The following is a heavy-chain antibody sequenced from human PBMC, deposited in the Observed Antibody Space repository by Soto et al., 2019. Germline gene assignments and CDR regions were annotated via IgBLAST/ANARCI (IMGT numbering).Heavy chain of an antibody. CDR3: ARDLSIAAAGTLYY. Sequence: QVQLVESGGGVVQPGRSLRLSCAASGFTFSSYAMHWVRQAPGKGLEWVAVTSYDGSNKYYADSVKGRFTISRDNSKNTLYLQMNSLRAEDTAVYYCARDLSIAAAGTLYYWGQGTLVTVSS. CDR1: GFTFSSYA. V-gene: IGHV3-30-3*01. J-gene: IGHJ4*02. CDR2: TSYDGSNK. D-gene: IGHD6-13*01.